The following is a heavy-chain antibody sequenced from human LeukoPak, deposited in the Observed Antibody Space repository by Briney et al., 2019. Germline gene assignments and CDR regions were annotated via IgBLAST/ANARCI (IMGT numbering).Heavy chain of an antibody. CDR3: ARDLEPVVTQYYFDY. CDR1: GFIFSDYY. J-gene: IGHJ4*02. D-gene: IGHD4-23*01. V-gene: IGHV3-11*06. Sequence: GGSLRLSCAASGFIFSDYYMSWICQAPGKGLEFVSNISRSSSFTNYADSVKGRFPISRDNAKKSLYLQMNSLRAEDTAVYYCARDLEPVVTQYYFDYWGQGTLVTVSS. CDR2: ISRSSSFT.